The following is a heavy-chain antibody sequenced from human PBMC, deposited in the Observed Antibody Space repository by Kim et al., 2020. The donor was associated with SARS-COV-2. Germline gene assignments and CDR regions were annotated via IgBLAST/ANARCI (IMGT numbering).Heavy chain of an antibody. Sequence: SETLSLTCAVYGGSFSGYYWSWIRQPPGKGLEWIGEINHSGSTNYNPSLKSRVTISVDTSKNQFSLKLSSVTAADTAVYYCARLYYYDSRSWGQGTLVTVSS. CDR3: ARLYYYDSRS. V-gene: IGHV4-34*01. CDR2: INHSGST. D-gene: IGHD3-22*01. CDR1: GGSFSGYY. J-gene: IGHJ5*02.